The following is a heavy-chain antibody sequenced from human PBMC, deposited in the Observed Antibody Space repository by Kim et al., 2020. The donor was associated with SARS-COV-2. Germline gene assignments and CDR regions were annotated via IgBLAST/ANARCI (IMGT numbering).Heavy chain of an antibody. CDR2: IRSKAYGGTT. J-gene: IGHJ4*02. Sequence: GGSLRLSCTASGFTFGDYAMSWFRQAPGKGLEWVGFIRSKAYGGTTEYAASVKGRFTISRDDSKSIAYLQMNSLKTEDTAVYYCTRDFRTYYYDSSGSYYFDYWGQGTLVTVSS. CDR1: GFTFGDYA. D-gene: IGHD3-22*01. CDR3: TRDFRTYYYDSSGSYYFDY. V-gene: IGHV3-49*03.